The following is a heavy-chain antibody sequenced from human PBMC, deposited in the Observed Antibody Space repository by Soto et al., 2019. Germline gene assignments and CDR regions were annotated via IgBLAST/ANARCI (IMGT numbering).Heavy chain of an antibody. V-gene: IGHV4-30-4*01. D-gene: IGHD3-10*01. CDR2: IYYSGST. Sequence: SETVSLTCTVSVVSISSGDYYCSWIRQPPWKGLEWIGYIYYSGSTYYNPSLKSRVTISVDTSKNQFSLKLSSVTAADTAVYYCARDSALNGMEVWGQATTVTVS. J-gene: IGHJ6*01. CDR3: ARDSALNGMEV. CDR1: VVSISSGDYY.